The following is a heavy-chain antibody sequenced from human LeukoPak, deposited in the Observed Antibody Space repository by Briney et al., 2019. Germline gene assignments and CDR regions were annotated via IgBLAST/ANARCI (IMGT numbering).Heavy chain of an antibody. J-gene: IGHJ4*02. D-gene: IGHD5-12*01. CDR2: ISNNGRDK. Sequence: QAGGSLRLSCIASGFTFSNYAMHWIRQVPGKRPEWVAFISNNGRDKNYADSVQGRFSISRDNSKNTLYLQMNSLGVEDTAIFYCVRDDRGFSGYHFDCWGQGTLVTVSP. V-gene: IGHV3-30*04. CDR3: VRDDRGFSGYHFDC. CDR1: GFTFSNYA.